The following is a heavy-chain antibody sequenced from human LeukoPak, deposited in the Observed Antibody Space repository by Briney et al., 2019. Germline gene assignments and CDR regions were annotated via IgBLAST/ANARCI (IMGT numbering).Heavy chain of an antibody. V-gene: IGHV3-7*01. Sequence: GGSLRLSCAASGFTLSNYWMNWVRQAPGKGPEWVANINQDGSEKYYVDSVKGRFTISRDNAKNSLYLQMNSLRAEDTAVYYCARVVKGSFDYWGQGTLVTVSS. J-gene: IGHJ4*02. D-gene: IGHD1-26*01. CDR3: ARVVKGSFDY. CDR1: GFTLSNYW. CDR2: INQDGSEK.